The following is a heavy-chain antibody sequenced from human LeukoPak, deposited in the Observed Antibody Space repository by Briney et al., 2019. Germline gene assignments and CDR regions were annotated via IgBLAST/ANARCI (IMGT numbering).Heavy chain of an antibody. CDR1: GFTLSSYS. CDR2: ISRSSSYI. CDR3: ARGGIAVAGLDY. V-gene: IGHV3-21*01. D-gene: IGHD6-19*01. J-gene: IGHJ4*02. Sequence: GGSLRLSCAASGFTLSSYSMNWVRQAPGKGLEWVSSISRSSSYIYYADSVKGRFTISRDNAKNSLYLQMNSLRAEDTAVYYCARGGIAVAGLDYWGQGTLVTVSP.